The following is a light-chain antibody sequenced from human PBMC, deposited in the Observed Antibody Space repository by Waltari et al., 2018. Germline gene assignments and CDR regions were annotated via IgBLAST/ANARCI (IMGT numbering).Light chain of an antibody. CDR3: QQYNNWPPLT. V-gene: IGKV3-15*01. Sequence: EIVMTQSPATLSVSPGERATLSCRASPSVSSNLAWYQQKPGQAPRLLIYGASTRATGMPARFSGSGSGTEFTLTISSLQSEDFAVYYCQQYNNWPPLTFGGGTKVEIK. CDR1: PSVSSN. CDR2: GAS. J-gene: IGKJ4*01.